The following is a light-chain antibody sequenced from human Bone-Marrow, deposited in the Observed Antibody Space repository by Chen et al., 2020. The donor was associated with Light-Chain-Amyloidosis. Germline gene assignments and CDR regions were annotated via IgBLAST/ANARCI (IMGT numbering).Light chain of an antibody. V-gene: IGKV2-28*01. CDR3: MQTLQPLLA. CDR2: LAS. CDR1: QSLMQNNGYNF. J-gene: IGKJ2*01. Sequence: IVMTQSPLSLAVTPGESASNSCTSNQSLMQNNGYNFLDWYLQKPGPSPQLLIYLASDRASGVPDRFSGSGSGNDFTLKITSVEADDVGVYCCMQTLQPLLAFGQGTKLEI.